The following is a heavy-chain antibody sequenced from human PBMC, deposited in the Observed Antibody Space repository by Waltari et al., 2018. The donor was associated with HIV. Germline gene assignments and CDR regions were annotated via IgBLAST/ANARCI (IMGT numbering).Heavy chain of an antibody. Sequence: QVQLVESGGGVVQPGRSLRLSCAASGFPFSTYGLTWVRQAPGKGLEWVAGIWYDGSNKYYADSVKGRLTISRDNSKNTVYLQINRLRAEDTAVYYCAREGHYYGSGRFGGDYWGQGTLVTVSS. V-gene: IGHV3-33*01. J-gene: IGHJ4*02. CDR3: AREGHYYGSGRFGGDY. D-gene: IGHD3-10*01. CDR2: IWYDGSNK. CDR1: GFPFSTYG.